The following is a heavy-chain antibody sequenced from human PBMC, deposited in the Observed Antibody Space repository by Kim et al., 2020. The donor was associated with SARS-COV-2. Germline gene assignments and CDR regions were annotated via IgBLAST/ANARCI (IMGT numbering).Heavy chain of an antibody. J-gene: IGHJ6*01. Sequence: GGSLRLSCAASGFTVSSKYISWVRQTAGKGLDWVSVIYGDGTTFYADSVKGRFTISRDNSKNTVYLQMNNLRVEDTAAYYCAREGVAVDGSSSDYYYGM. CDR2: IYGDGTT. D-gene: IGHD6-19*01. V-gene: IGHV3-53*01. CDR3: AREGVAVDGSSSDYYYGM. CDR1: GFTVSSKY.